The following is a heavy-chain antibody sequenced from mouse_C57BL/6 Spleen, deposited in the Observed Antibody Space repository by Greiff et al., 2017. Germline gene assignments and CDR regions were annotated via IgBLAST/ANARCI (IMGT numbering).Heavy chain of an antibody. Sequence: VQLQQPGAELVRPGSSVKLSCKASGYTFTSYWMHWVKQRPIQGLEWIGNIDPSDSDTHYNQKFKDKATLTVDKSSSTAYMQLSSLTSEDSAVYYCAGGTMVTNYFDYWGQGTTLTVSS. CDR3: AGGTMVTNYFDY. V-gene: IGHV1-52*01. CDR1: GYTFTSYW. J-gene: IGHJ2*01. D-gene: IGHD2-2*01. CDR2: IDPSDSDT.